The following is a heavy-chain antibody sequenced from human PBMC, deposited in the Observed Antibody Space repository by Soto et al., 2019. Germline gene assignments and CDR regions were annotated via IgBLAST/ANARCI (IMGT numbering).Heavy chain of an antibody. CDR2: IYYSGST. CDR1: GGSISSGGYY. Sequence: PSETLSLTCTVSGGSISSGGYYWSWIRQHPGKGLEWIGYIYYSGSTYYSPSLKSRVTISVDTSKNQFSLKLSSVTAADTAVYYCARGWYCTNGVCYSPHAFDIWGQGTMVTVSS. J-gene: IGHJ3*02. D-gene: IGHD2-8*01. V-gene: IGHV4-31*03. CDR3: ARGWYCTNGVCYSPHAFDI.